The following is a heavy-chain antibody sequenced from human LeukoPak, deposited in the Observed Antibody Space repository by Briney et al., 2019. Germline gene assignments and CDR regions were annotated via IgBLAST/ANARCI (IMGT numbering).Heavy chain of an antibody. Sequence: GGSLRLSCAASGFTFSSYGMHWIRQAPGKGLEWVAVISYDGSNKYYADSVKGRFTISRDNSKNTLYLQMNSLRAEDTAVYYCAKTYCSGGSCYNAEYYFDYRGQGTLVTVSS. J-gene: IGHJ4*02. CDR3: AKTYCSGGSCYNAEYYFDY. D-gene: IGHD2-15*01. CDR2: ISYDGSNK. CDR1: GFTFSSYG. V-gene: IGHV3-30*18.